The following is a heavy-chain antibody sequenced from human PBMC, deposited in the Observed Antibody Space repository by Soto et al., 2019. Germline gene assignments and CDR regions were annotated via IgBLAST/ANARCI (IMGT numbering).Heavy chain of an antibody. V-gene: IGHV4-4*07. CDR2: IYTSGST. J-gene: IGHJ6*02. CDR1: GGSISSYY. D-gene: IGHD3-3*01. CDR3: ARERVEEYYDFWSGPDYYYYGMDV. Sequence: LETLCLTCTVSGGSISSYYWSWIRQPAGKGLEWIGRIYTSGSTNYNPSLKSRVTMSVDTSKNQFSLKLSSVTAADTAVYYCARERVEEYYDFWSGPDYYYYGMDVWGQGTTVTVS.